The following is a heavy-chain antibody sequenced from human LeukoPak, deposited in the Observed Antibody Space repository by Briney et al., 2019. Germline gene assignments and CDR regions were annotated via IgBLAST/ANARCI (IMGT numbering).Heavy chain of an antibody. Sequence: GGSLRLSCAASGFTFSSYSMNRVRQAPGKGLEWVSSISSSSSYMYYADSVKGRFTISRDNAKNSLYLQMNSLRAEDTAVYYCARDRYDGSGFDYWGQGTLVTVSS. V-gene: IGHV3-21*01. J-gene: IGHJ4*02. D-gene: IGHD3-10*01. CDR1: GFTFSSYS. CDR2: ISSSSSYM. CDR3: ARDRYDGSGFDY.